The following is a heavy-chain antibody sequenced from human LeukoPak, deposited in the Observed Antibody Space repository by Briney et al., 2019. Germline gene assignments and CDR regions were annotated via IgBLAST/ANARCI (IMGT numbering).Heavy chain of an antibody. CDR1: GFTFNNYN. CDR2: ITSSGTYI. CDR3: AKGRGYSYGYYDY. V-gene: IGHV3-21*04. J-gene: IGHJ4*02. Sequence: GGSLRLSCATSGFTFNNYNMNWVRQAPGRALEWVSSITSSGTYIFYADSVKGRFTISRDNSKNKLYLQMNSLRAEDTAVYYCAKGRGYSYGYYDYWGQGTLVTVSS. D-gene: IGHD5-18*01.